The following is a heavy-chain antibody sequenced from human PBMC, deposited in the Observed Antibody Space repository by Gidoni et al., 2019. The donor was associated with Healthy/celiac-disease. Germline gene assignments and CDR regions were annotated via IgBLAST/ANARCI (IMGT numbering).Heavy chain of an antibody. D-gene: IGHD6-13*01. V-gene: IGHV3-23*01. Sequence: EVQLLESGGGLVQLGGSLSLSCAASGFTFRSYAMSWVRQAPGKGLEWVSAISGSGGSTYYADSVKGRFTISRDNSKNTLYLQMNSLRAEDTAVYYCAKDLVAAAGPYNWFDPWGQGTLVTVSS. CDR2: ISGSGGST. CDR1: GFTFRSYA. CDR3: AKDLVAAAGPYNWFDP. J-gene: IGHJ5*02.